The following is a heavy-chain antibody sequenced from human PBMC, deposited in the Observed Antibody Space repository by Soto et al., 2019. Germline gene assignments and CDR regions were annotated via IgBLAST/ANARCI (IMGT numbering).Heavy chain of an antibody. J-gene: IGHJ4*02. D-gene: IGHD2-15*01. CDR1: GYTFTSYV. V-gene: IGHV1-3*01. Sequence: ASVKVSCKASGYTFTSYVMHWVRQAPRQRLEWMGWINAGNGNTKYSEKFQGRVTINRDTSASTAYMELSSLRSEDTAVYYCVRDNCSGGTCYSSHFDYWGQGALVTVSS. CDR2: INAGNGNT. CDR3: VRDNCSGGTCYSSHFDY.